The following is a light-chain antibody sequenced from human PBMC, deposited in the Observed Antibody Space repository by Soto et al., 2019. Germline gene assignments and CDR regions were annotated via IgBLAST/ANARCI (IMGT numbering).Light chain of an antibody. V-gene: IGKV1-5*03. J-gene: IGKJ1*01. CDR3: QQYNSYRT. Sequence: DIQMTQSPSTLSASVGDRVTMTCRASQSISTWLAWYQQKPGRAPKLLIYRASSLETGVPSRFSGSGSGTEFTLTISSLQPDDFATYYCQQYNSYRTFGQGTKVDNK. CDR2: RAS. CDR1: QSISTW.